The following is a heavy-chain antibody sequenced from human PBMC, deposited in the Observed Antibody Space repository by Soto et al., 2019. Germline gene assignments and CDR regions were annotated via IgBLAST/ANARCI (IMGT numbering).Heavy chain of an antibody. Sequence: PXGSLRLICAASGFTVSSNYMSWVRQAPGKGLEWVSVIYSGGSTYYADSVKGRFTISRDNSKNTLYLQMNSLRAEDTAVYYCARAGSSWYLPNGMDVWGQGTTVTVSS. CDR1: GFTVSSNY. CDR3: ARAGSSWYLPNGMDV. CDR2: IYSGGST. D-gene: IGHD6-13*01. V-gene: IGHV3-53*01. J-gene: IGHJ6*02.